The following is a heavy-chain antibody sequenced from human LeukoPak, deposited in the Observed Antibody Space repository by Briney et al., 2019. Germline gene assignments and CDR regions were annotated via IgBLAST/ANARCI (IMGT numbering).Heavy chain of an antibody. Sequence: GGSLRLSCAASGFTFSSYAMSWVRQAPGKGLEWGSAISGSGGSTYYADSVKGRFTISRDNSKNTLYLQMKSLRAEDTAVYYCAKYGITGTQRDSWFDPWGQGTLVTVSS. CDR3: AKYGITGTQRDSWFDP. CDR2: ISGSGGST. D-gene: IGHD1-20*01. V-gene: IGHV3-23*01. CDR1: GFTFSSYA. J-gene: IGHJ5*02.